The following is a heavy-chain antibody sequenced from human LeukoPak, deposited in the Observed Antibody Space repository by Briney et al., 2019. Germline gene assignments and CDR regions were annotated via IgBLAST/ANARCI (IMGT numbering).Heavy chain of an antibody. CDR2: IIPIFGTA. Sequence: SVKVSCKASGGTLSSYAISWVRQAPGQGLEWMGGIIPIFGTANYAQKFQGRVTITTDESTSTAYMELSSLRSEGTAVYYCAREYSAYDFAFDIWGQGTMVSVSS. CDR1: GGTLSSYA. CDR3: AREYSAYDFAFDI. V-gene: IGHV1-69*05. D-gene: IGHD5-12*01. J-gene: IGHJ3*02.